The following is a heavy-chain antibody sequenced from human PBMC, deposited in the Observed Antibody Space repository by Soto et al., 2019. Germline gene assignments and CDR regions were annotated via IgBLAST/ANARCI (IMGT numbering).Heavy chain of an antibody. D-gene: IGHD1-26*01. CDR1: GFTFSNYA. Sequence: EVQLLESGGGLVQPGGSLRLSCAASGFTFSNYAMNWVRQAPVKGLEWVSVISGSGDSTYHADSVKGRFTISRDNSKYTLYLQLNSLRAEHTAVYYCARRGSGSYYDDWGQGTLLTVSS. J-gene: IGHJ4*02. CDR2: ISGSGDST. CDR3: ARRGSGSYYDD. V-gene: IGHV3-23*01.